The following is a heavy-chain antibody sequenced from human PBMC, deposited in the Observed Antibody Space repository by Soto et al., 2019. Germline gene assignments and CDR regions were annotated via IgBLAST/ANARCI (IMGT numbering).Heavy chain of an antibody. CDR2: IYYSGST. V-gene: IGHV4-39*01. CDR3: ARQRDVVVVAATPYNWFDP. J-gene: IGHJ5*02. CDR1: GGSISSSSYY. Sequence: SETLSLTCTVSGGSISSSSYYWGWIRQPPGKGLEWIGSIYYSGSTYYNTYLKSRVTISVDTSKNQFSLKLSSVTAADTAVYYCARQRDVVVVAATPYNWFDPWGQGTLVTVSS. D-gene: IGHD2-15*01.